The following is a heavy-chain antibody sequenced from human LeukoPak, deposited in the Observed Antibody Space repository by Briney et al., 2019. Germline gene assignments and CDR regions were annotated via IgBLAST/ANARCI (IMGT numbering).Heavy chain of an antibody. CDR2: IYYGGST. J-gene: IGHJ3*02. V-gene: IGHV4-39*07. CDR1: GGSIITTTYY. Sequence: SETLSLTCTVSGGSIITTTYYWGWIRQPPGKGLEWIGTIYYGGSTYYNPSLKSRVTISVDTSKNQFSLKLSSVTAADTAVYYCARGSSRNDAFGIWGQGTMVTVSS. CDR3: ARGSSRNDAFGI.